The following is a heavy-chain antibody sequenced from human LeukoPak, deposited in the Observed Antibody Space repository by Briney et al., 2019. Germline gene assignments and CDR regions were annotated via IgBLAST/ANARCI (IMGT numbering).Heavy chain of an antibody. Sequence: PSETLSLTCAVFGGSFSGYSWTWIRQPPGKRLEWIGEITDTGSTNYNRSLTSRLTISLDTSQNQLSLTLRSVTAADTAVYYCARVYVTVVRGSWFDPWGQGTLVTVSS. D-gene: IGHD3-10*01. V-gene: IGHV4-34*01. CDR3: ARVYVTVVRGSWFDP. CDR1: GGSFSGYS. J-gene: IGHJ5*02. CDR2: ITDTGST.